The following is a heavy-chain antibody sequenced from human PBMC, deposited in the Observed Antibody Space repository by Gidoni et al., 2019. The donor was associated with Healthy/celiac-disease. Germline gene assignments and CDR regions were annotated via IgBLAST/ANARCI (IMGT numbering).Heavy chain of an antibody. D-gene: IGHD6-19*01. CDR2: IRSKAYGGTT. CDR1: GFTFGDYA. Sequence: GQLVESGGALVQPGRSLRLSYTASGFTFGDYAMSWVRQAPGEGLQWVGFIRSKAYGGTTEYAASVKGRFTISRDDSKSIAYLQMNSLKTEDIAVYYCTRFPGYSSGGELDYWGQGTLVTVSS. CDR3: TRFPGYSSGGELDY. V-gene: IGHV3-49*04. J-gene: IGHJ4*02.